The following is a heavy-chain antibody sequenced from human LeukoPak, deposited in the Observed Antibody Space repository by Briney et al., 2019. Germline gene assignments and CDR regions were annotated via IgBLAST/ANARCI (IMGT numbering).Heavy chain of an antibody. J-gene: IGHJ4*02. CDR3: AREAAAGTLVDY. D-gene: IGHD6-13*01. CDR1: VGSISSYY. V-gene: IGHV4-4*07. Sequence: PSETQSLTCTVSVGSISSYYWSWIRQPAGKGLEWIGRIYTSGSTNYNPSLKSRVTMSVDTSKNQFSLKLSSVTAADTAVYYCAREAAAGTLVDYWGQGTLVTVSS. CDR2: IYTSGST.